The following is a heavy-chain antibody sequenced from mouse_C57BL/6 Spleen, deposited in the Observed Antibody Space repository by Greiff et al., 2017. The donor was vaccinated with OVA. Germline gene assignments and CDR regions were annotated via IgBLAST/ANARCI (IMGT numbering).Heavy chain of an antibody. D-gene: IGHD2-4*01. V-gene: IGHV1-82*01. J-gene: IGHJ2*01. CDR2: IYPGDGDT. Sequence: QVQLQQSGPELVKPGASVKISCKASGYAFSSSWMNWVKQRPGKGLEWIGRIYPGDGDTNYNGKFKGKATLTADKSSSTAYMQLSSLTSEDSAVYVCARSDYDPYYFDYWGQGTTLTVSS. CDR1: GYAFSSSW. CDR3: ARSDYDPYYFDY.